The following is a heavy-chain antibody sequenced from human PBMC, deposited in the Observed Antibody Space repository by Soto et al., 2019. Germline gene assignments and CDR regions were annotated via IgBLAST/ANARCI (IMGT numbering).Heavy chain of an antibody. CDR1: GFTFSNYA. V-gene: IGHV3-23*01. D-gene: IGHD6-25*01. CDR3: ALFLVETGSNSGWPWSFHY. J-gene: IGHJ4*02. CDR2: ISGSGGTT. Sequence: EVQLLESGGGLVQPGRSLRLSCAASGFTFSNYAMSWVRQAPGQGLDWVSAISGSGGTTYYADSVKGRFTISRDNSKNTLFLQMNSLRAEDAAVYYSALFLVETGSNSGWPWSFHYWGQGTLVTVSS.